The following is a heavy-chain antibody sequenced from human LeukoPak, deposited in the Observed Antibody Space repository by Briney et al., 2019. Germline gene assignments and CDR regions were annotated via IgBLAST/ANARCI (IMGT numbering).Heavy chain of an antibody. CDR1: GGSISCYY. D-gene: IGHD3-10*01. CDR3: ARSHGSGSYYDNWFDP. V-gene: IGHV4-59*01. J-gene: IGHJ5*02. Sequence: SETLSLTCTVSGGSISCYYWSWIRQPPGKGLEWIGYIYYSGSTNYNPSLKSRVTISVDTSKNQFSLKLSSVTAADTAVYYCARSHGSGSYYDNWFDPWGQGTLVTVSS. CDR2: IYYSGST.